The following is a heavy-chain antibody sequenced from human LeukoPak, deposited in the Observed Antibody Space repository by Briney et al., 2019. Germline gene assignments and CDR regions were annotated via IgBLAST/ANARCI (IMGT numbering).Heavy chain of an antibody. CDR2: ISGSGGST. J-gene: IGHJ4*02. D-gene: IGHD2-2*03. CDR3: ASKIGGYCSSTSCSND. Sequence: GGSLRLSCAASGFTFSSYAMSWVRQAPGKGLEWVSAISGSGGSTYYADPVKGRFTISRDNSKNTLYLQMNSLRAEDTAVYYCASKIGGYCSSTSCSNDWGQGTLVTVSS. V-gene: IGHV3-23*01. CDR1: GFTFSSYA.